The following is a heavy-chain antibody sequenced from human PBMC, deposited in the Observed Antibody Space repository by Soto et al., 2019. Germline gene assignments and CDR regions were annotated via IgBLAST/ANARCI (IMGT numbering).Heavy chain of an antibody. CDR2: IHPSGGST. J-gene: IGHJ4*02. CDR3: ARINYDSLTGYYLGRPDY. Sequence: GLEWMGIIHPSGGSTSYAQKFQGRVTMTRDTSTSTVYMELSSLRSEDTAVYYCARINYDSLTGYYLGRPDYWGQGILV. V-gene: IGHV1-46*01. D-gene: IGHD3-9*01.